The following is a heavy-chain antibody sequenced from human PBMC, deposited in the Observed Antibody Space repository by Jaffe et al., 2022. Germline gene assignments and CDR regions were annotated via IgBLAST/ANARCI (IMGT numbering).Heavy chain of an antibody. CDR3: ARRNDYGDYPSQDWYFDL. Sequence: QVQLQESGPGLVKPSETLSLTCAVSGYSISSGYYWGWIRQPPGKGLEWIGSIYHSGSTYYNPSLKSRVTISVDTSKNQFSLKLSSVTAADTAVYYCARRNDYGDYPSQDWYFDLWGRGTLVTVSS. J-gene: IGHJ2*01. D-gene: IGHD4-17*01. CDR1: GYSISSGYY. CDR2: IYHSGST. V-gene: IGHV4-38-2*01.